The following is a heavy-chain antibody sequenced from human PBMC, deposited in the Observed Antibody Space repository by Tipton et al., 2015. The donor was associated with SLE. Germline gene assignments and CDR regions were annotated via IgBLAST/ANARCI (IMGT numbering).Heavy chain of an antibody. Sequence: TLSLTCTVSGGSISSGGYYWSWIRQHPGKGLEWIGYIYYSGSTYCNPSLKSRVTISVDTSKNQFSLKLSSVTAADTAVYYCARGEIYYGSGSYYSDAFDIWGQGTMVTVSS. CDR2: IYYSGST. V-gene: IGHV4-31*03. D-gene: IGHD3-10*01. CDR1: GGSISSGGYY. CDR3: ARGEIYYGSGSYYSDAFDI. J-gene: IGHJ3*02.